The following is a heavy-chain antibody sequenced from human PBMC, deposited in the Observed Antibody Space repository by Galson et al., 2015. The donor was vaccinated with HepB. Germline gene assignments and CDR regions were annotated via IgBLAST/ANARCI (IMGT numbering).Heavy chain of an antibody. CDR1: GFTFSRYA. CDR2: ISRDSNSN. CDR3: ASDCDGSGSFYNMLGY. V-gene: IGHV3-30*07. J-gene: IGHJ4*02. D-gene: IGHD3-10*01. Sequence: SLRLSCADSGFTFSRYALHWVRQAPGGGLEWVALISRDSNSNSYADSQQSRLSSSRDNSKDTVYLQMNSLRDEDTAVYYCASDCDGSGSFYNMLGYWGQGTMVTVSS.